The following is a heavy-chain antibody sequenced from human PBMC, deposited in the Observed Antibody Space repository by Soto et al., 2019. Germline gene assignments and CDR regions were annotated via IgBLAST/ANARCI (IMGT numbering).Heavy chain of an antibody. J-gene: IGHJ6*02. CDR2: ISGSGGST. CDR1: GFTFSSYA. CDR3: AKPHDYGDYYGMDV. D-gene: IGHD4-17*01. Sequence: GSLRLSGAASGFTFSSYAMSWVRQGPGKGLEWVSAISGSGGSTYYADSVKGRFTISRDNSKNTLYLQMNSLRAEDTAVYYCAKPHDYGDYYGMDVWGQGTTVTVSS. V-gene: IGHV3-23*01.